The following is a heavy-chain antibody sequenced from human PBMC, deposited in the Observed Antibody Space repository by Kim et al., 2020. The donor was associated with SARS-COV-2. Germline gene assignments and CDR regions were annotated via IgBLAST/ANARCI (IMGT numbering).Heavy chain of an antibody. D-gene: IGHD1-1*01. CDR3: TRVPGTTLAFCDAFAI. CDR2: IRSKPNSYAT. Sequence: GGSLRLSCAASGFSFSSSAMHWVRQASGKGLEWVGRIRSKPNSYATAYAAPVKGRFTISRDDSTTTAYPQMNNLKTEDTAVYYCTRVPGTTLAFCDAFAIWGQGTMVTVSS. J-gene: IGHJ3*02. CDR1: GFSFSSSA. V-gene: IGHV3-73*01.